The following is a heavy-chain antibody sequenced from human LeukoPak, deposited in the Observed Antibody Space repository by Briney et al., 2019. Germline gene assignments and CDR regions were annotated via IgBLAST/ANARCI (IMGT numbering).Heavy chain of an antibody. CDR3: ARVYNYVFDY. CDR1: GFTVSSSH. V-gene: IGHV3-53*01. D-gene: IGHD3-10*02. Sequence: PGGSLRLSCAASGFTVSSSHMTWVRRAVGKGLEWVSFIYSGGDTSYADSVKGRFTISRDNSKNTLYLQMNSLRAEDTAVYYCARVYNYVFDYWGQGTLVTVSS. J-gene: IGHJ4*02. CDR2: IYSGGDT.